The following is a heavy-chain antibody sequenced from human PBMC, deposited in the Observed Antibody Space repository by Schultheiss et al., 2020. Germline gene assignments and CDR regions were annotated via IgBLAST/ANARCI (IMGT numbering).Heavy chain of an antibody. CDR1: GYTFTNYD. V-gene: IGHV1-8*01. CDR3: ARERGRYYGMDV. CDR2: MNPNSGNT. Sequence: ASVKVSCKASGYTFTNYDINWVRQATGQGLEWMGWMNPNSGNTGYAQKFRGRVSLTRNTSISTAYMELSRLRSDDTAVYYCARERGRYYGMDVWGQGTTVTVSS. D-gene: IGHD3-10*01. J-gene: IGHJ6*02.